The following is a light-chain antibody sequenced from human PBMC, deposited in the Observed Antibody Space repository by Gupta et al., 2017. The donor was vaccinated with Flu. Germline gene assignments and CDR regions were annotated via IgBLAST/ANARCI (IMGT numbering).Light chain of an antibody. J-gene: IGKJ2*01. Sequence: ETVLTQSPGTLSLSPGERATLSCRASQSVSNYLAWYQQKPGQAPRLLISGASSRATGIPDRFSGSGSGTDFALTISRLEPEDFAVYYCQQYGTSPTFGQGSKLEIK. CDR3: QQYGTSPT. CDR1: QSVSNY. CDR2: GAS. V-gene: IGKV3-20*01.